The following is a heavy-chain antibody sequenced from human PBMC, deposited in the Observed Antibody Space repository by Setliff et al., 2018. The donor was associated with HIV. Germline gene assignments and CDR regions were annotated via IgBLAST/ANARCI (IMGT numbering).Heavy chain of an antibody. V-gene: IGHV4-34*01. CDR3: AAFLVSPVTTQDY. CDR1: GGSFSNYY. D-gene: IGHD4-17*01. J-gene: IGHJ4*02. CDR2: LSPSGTT. Sequence: PSETLSLTCTVYGGSFSNYYTNWIRQPPGKGLEWIGELSPSGTTRSNPSLQSRVIISLDTSKNQFSLKLTSVTAADTAMYYCAAFLVSPVTTQDYWGQGTPVTVSS.